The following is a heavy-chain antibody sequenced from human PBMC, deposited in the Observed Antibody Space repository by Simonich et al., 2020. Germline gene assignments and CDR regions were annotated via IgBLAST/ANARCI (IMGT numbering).Heavy chain of an antibody. Sequence: QITLKESVPTLVKPTQTLTLTCPFSGFSLSTRGVGVGWIRQPPGKALEWLALIYWNDDKRYSPSLKSRLTITKDTSKNQVVLTMTNMDPVDTATYYCAHKVGYFDLWGRGTLVTVSS. CDR3: AHKVGYFDL. CDR2: IYWNDDK. J-gene: IGHJ2*01. CDR1: GFSLSTRGVG. V-gene: IGHV2-5*01.